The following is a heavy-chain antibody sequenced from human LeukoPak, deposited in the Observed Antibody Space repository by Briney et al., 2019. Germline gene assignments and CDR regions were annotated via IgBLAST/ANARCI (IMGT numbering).Heavy chain of an antibody. Sequence: ASVKVSCKASGYTFTSYDINWVRQATGQGLEWMGWMNPNSGNTGYAQKFQGRVTMTRNTSISTAYMELSSLRSEDTAVYYCARVSYYYDSSGSNWFDPWGQGTLVTVSS. V-gene: IGHV1-8*01. D-gene: IGHD3-22*01. CDR2: MNPNSGNT. J-gene: IGHJ5*02. CDR3: ARVSYYYDSSGSNWFDP. CDR1: GYTFTSYD.